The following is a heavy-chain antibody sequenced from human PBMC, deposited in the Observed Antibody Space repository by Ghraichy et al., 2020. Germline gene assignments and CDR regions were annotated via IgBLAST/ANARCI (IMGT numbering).Heavy chain of an antibody. CDR3: AKVLKPTWIQLWLFDYFDY. Sequence: GESLNISCAASGFTFSSYAMSWVRQAPGQGLEWVSVISASGDSTYYADSVKGRLTISRENSKNTLYLQMNNLRAEDTAVYYCAKVLKPTWIQLWLFDYFDYWGQGTLVTVSS. V-gene: IGHV3-23*01. J-gene: IGHJ4*02. CDR1: GFTFSSYA. D-gene: IGHD5-18*01. CDR2: ISASGDST.